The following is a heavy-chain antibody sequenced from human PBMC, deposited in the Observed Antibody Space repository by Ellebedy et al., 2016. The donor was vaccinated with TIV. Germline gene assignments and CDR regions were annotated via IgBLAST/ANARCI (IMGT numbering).Heavy chain of an antibody. Sequence: ASVKVSXXASGYTFTSYDINWVRQATGQGLEWMGWMNPNSGNTGYAQKFQGRVTMTRNTSISTAYMELSSLRSEDTAVYYCARGAIAVAGTAWYFDLWGRGTLVTVSS. V-gene: IGHV1-8*01. J-gene: IGHJ2*01. CDR2: MNPNSGNT. CDR1: GYTFTSYD. D-gene: IGHD6-19*01. CDR3: ARGAIAVAGTAWYFDL.